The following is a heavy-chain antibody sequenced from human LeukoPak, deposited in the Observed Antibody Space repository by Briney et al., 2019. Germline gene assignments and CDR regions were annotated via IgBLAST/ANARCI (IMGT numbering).Heavy chain of an antibody. J-gene: IGHJ4*02. CDR1: GFTFDDYA. CDR2: ISWNSGSI. Sequence: GRSLRLSCAASGFTFDDYAMHWVRQAPGEGLEWVSGISWNSGSIGYADSVKGRFTISRDNAKNSLYLQMNSLRAEDTALYYCAKDSAPRTWIQLTNWGQGTLVTVSS. V-gene: IGHV3-9*01. D-gene: IGHD5-18*01. CDR3: AKDSAPRTWIQLTN.